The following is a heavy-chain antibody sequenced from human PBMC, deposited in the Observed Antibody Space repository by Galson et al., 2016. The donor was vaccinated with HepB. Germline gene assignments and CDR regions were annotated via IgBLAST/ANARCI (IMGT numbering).Heavy chain of an antibody. D-gene: IGHD5-18*01. CDR1: GFSFSDSY. J-gene: IGHJ4*02. V-gene: IGHV3-64D*08. CDR3: VRQPTYGYPFDY. CDR2: ISYNGGTT. Sequence: SLRLSCAASGFSFSDSYMSWIRQAPGKGLQYVAGISYNGGTTHYADSVKGRFTISRDNSKNTLYLQMSSLRVEDTSVYYCVRQPTYGYPFDYWGQGTLVTVSS.